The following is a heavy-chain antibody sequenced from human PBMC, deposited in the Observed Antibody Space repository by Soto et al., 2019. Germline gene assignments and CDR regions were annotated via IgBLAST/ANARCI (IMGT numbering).Heavy chain of an antibody. Sequence: EVQLLESGGGLVQPGGSLRLSCAASGFTFSSYAMSWVRQAPGKGLEWVSAISGSGGSTYYADSVKGRFTISRDNSKNTLYLQMNRPRGEEKAVYYCAKGSSGWYERFDYWGQGTLVTVSS. CDR3: AKGSSGWYERFDY. CDR1: GFTFSSYA. CDR2: ISGSGGST. J-gene: IGHJ4*02. D-gene: IGHD6-19*01. V-gene: IGHV3-23*01.